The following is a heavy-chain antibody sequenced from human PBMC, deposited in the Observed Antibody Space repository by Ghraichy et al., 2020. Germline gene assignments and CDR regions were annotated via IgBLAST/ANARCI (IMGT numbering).Heavy chain of an antibody. CDR2: ISAYNGNT. V-gene: IGHV1-18*01. D-gene: IGHD5-12*01. J-gene: IGHJ2*01. CDR3: ARIIAPLGEIRGYSGYELYWYFDL. Sequence: ASVKVSCKASGYTFTSYGISWVRQAPGQGLEWMGWISAYNGNTNYAQKLQGRVTMTTDTSTSTAYMELRSLRSDDTAVYYCARIIAPLGEIRGYSGYELYWYFDLWGRGTLVTVSS. CDR1: GYTFTSYG.